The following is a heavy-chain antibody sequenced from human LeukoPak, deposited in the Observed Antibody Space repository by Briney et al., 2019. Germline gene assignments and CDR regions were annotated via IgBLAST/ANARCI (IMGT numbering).Heavy chain of an antibody. V-gene: IGHV3-21*06. CDR2: IFGSRDSI. D-gene: IGHD4-11*01. Sequence: KTGGSLRLSCAASGFSFSDFGMGWVRQAPGKRLEWVSSIFGSRDSISYATSVKGRFTISRDNAENSLYLQMDSLRVEDTAVYYCTRGMDHINYAWFDPWGQGTLVIVSS. CDR1: GFSFSDFG. J-gene: IGHJ5*02. CDR3: TRGMDHINYAWFDP.